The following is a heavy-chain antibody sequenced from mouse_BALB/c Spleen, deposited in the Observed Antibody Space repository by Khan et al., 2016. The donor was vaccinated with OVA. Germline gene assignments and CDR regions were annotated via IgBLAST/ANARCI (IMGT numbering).Heavy chain of an antibody. CDR3: ARDRIDY. CDR2: INPTSGYT. Sequence: QVQLQQSGAEQAKPGASVKMSCKTSGYTFSSYWMHWVKQRPGQGLEWIGYINPTSGYTEYNEKFKDKATLSADKSSSTAYMQLTSLTSEDSAVYYGARDRIDYGGQGTTLTVAS. J-gene: IGHJ2*01. CDR1: GYTFSSYW. V-gene: IGHV1-7*01.